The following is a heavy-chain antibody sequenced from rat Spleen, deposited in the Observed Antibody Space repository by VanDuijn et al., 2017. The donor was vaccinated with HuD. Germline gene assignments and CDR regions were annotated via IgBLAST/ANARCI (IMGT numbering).Heavy chain of an antibody. CDR3: ARPTTGIPFNY. CDR2: ISYDGSST. D-gene: IGHD1-9*01. J-gene: IGHJ2*01. Sequence: EVQVVESGGGLVQPGRSMKLSCAASGFTFSDYYLAWVRQAPKKGLEWVATISYDGSSTYYRDSVKGRFTISRDNAKSTLYLQMDSLRSEDTAIYYCARPTTGIPFNYWGQGVMVTVSS. CDR1: GFTFSDYY. V-gene: IGHV5-7*01.